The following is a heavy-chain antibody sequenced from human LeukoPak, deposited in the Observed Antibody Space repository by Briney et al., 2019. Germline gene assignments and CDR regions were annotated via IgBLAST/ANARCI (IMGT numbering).Heavy chain of an antibody. Sequence: GGSLRLSCAVSGFTVSDNYMSWVRQAPGKGLEWVSLIYSGDTTLYADSVKGRFTISRDISKNTLYLQMNSLRAEDTAVYYCARDGAAAGEYYFDYWGQGTLVTVSS. CDR2: IYSGDTT. J-gene: IGHJ4*02. CDR3: ARDGAAAGEYYFDY. V-gene: IGHV3-53*01. CDR1: GFTVSDNY. D-gene: IGHD6-13*01.